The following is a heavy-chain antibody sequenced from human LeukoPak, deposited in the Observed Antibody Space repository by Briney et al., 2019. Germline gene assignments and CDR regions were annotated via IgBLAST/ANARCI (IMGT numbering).Heavy chain of an antibody. V-gene: IGHV3-74*01. CDR1: GFPFSISW. CDR2: INTDGSNT. Sequence: GGSLRLSCVASGFPFSISWMNWVRQAPGKGLVWVSRINTDGSNTAYADSVKGRFTISRDNAKNTPYLQMNSLRAEDTAVYYCARVFNSGNYCRVYYFDYWGQGTLVTVSS. CDR3: ARVFNSGNYCRVYYFDY. J-gene: IGHJ4*02. D-gene: IGHD3-10*01.